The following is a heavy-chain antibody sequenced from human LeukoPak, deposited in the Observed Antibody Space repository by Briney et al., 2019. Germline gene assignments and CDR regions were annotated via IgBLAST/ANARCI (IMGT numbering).Heavy chain of an antibody. CDR3: ARDSRSSGSGSENYYYYGMDV. CDR1: GGTFSSYA. D-gene: IGHD3-10*01. Sequence: GASVKVSCKASGGTFSSYAISWVRQAPGQGLEWMGGIIPIFGTANYAQKFQGRVTITADESTSTAYMELSSLRAEDTAVYYCARDSRSSGSGSENYYYYGMDVWGQGTTVTVSS. J-gene: IGHJ6*02. CDR2: IIPIFGTA. V-gene: IGHV1-69*13.